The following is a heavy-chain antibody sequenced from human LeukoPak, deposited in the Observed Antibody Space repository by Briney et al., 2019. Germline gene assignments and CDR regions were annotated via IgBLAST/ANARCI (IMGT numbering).Heavy chain of an antibody. Sequence: SETLSLTCTVSGRSIISSSYYWGWIRQPPGKGLEWFGRSYYSGSTYYNPSLKSRVTISVDTSKNQFSLKLSSVTAADTAVYYCARVGCSSTSCYQTFDYWGQGTLVTVSS. CDR2: SYYSGST. CDR3: ARVGCSSTSCYQTFDY. J-gene: IGHJ4*02. V-gene: IGHV4-39*07. CDR1: GRSIISSSYY. D-gene: IGHD2-2*01.